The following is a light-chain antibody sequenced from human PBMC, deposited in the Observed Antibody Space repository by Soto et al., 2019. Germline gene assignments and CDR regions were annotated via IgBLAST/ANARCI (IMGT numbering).Light chain of an antibody. V-gene: IGKV1-8*01. Sequence: AIRMTQSPSSFSASTGDRVTITCRASQGISSYLAWYQQKPGKAPELLIYAASTLQSGVPSRFSGSGSGTDFSHTISCLQSEDFATYYCQQYYSYPQTFGQGTKVEIK. CDR1: QGISSY. J-gene: IGKJ1*01. CDR2: AAS. CDR3: QQYYSYPQT.